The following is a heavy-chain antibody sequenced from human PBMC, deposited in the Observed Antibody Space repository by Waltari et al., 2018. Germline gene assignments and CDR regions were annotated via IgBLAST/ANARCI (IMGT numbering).Heavy chain of an antibody. CDR2: INAGNGNT. D-gene: IGHD3-3*01. V-gene: IGHV1-3*01. J-gene: IGHJ3*02. CDR3: ARIMDRITIFGVVIRDDAFDI. Sequence: QVQLVQSGAEVKKPGASVKVSCKASGYTFTSYAMHWVRQAPGQRLEWMGWINAGNGNTKDSQKFQGRVTITRDTSASTAYMELSSLRSEDTAVYYCARIMDRITIFGVVIRDDAFDIWGQGTMVTVSS. CDR1: GYTFTSYA.